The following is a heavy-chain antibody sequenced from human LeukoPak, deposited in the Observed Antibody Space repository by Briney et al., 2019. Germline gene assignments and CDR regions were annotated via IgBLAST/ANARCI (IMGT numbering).Heavy chain of an antibody. V-gene: IGHV3-23*01. J-gene: IGHJ4*02. CDR3: AKYIVATNRNLVAATRRYFDY. D-gene: IGHD2-15*01. CDR1: GFTFTSYG. CDR2: TSGSGGRT. Sequence: ARSLRPSCAASGFTFTSYGMSWVRPADGKGLEWVSATSGSGGRTYHADSVTGRLSISRDTSTKPTYMQMTSVRATHPAVTYCAKYIVATNRNLVAATRRYFDYWRRGTLVTVS.